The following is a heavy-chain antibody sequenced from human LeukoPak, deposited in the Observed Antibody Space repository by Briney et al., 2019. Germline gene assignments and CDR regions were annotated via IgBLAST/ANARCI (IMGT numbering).Heavy chain of an antibody. V-gene: IGHV1-2*02. J-gene: IGHJ3*02. CDR3: ARFSSVAATREVALDI. CDR2: INPNNGGT. D-gene: IGHD1-26*01. Sequence: ASVKVSCKASGYTFTGYYIHWVRQAPGQGLEWMGCINPNNGGTNYVQKYQGRVTMTLDTSISAAYMELDRLTSDDTALYYCARFSSVAATREVALDIWGQGTLVTVSS. CDR1: GYTFTGYY.